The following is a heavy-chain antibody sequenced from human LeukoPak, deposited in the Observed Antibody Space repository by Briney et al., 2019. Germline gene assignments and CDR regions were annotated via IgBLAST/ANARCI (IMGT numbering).Heavy chain of an antibody. CDR1: GYTFTSYD. CDR2: MNPNSGNT. CDR3: ARAGGIAAAGTD. Sequence: ASVKVSCKASGYTFTSYDINWVRQATGQGLEWMGWMNPNSGNTGYAQKFQGRVTMTRNTSISTAYMELSGLRSEDTAVYYCARAGGIAAAGTDWGQGTLVTVSS. J-gene: IGHJ4*02. V-gene: IGHV1-8*01. D-gene: IGHD6-13*01.